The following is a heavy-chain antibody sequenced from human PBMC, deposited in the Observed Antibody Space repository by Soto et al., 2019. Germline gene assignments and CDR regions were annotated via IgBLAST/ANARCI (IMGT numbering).Heavy chain of an antibody. CDR2: IIPILGIA. D-gene: IGHD2-2*03. Sequence: SVKLSCKASGGTFSSYTMNWVRQAPGQGLEWMGRIIPILGIANYAQKFQGRVTITADKSTSTAYMGLSSLRSEDTAVYYCARDGSPTMDVWGKGTTVTVSS. J-gene: IGHJ6*03. CDR1: GGTFSSYT. V-gene: IGHV1-69*04. CDR3: ARDGSPTMDV.